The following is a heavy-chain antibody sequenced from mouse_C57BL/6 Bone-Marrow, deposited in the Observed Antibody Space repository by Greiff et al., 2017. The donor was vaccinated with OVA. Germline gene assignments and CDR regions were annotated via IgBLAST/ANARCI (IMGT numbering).Heavy chain of an antibody. CDR2: IYPGDGDT. Sequence: QVQLQQPGAELVKPGASVKLSCKASGYAFSSSWMNWVKQRPGKGLEWIGRIYPGDGDTNYNGKFKGKATLTADKSSSTAYMQLSSLTSEDSAVYFCARSPLYYGSSYYYAMDYWGQGTSVTVSS. CDR1: GYAFSSSW. J-gene: IGHJ4*01. CDR3: ARSPLYYGSSYYYAMDY. D-gene: IGHD1-1*01. V-gene: IGHV1-82*01.